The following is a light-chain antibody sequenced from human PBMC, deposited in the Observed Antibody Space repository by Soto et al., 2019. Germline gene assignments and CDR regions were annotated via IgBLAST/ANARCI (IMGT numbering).Light chain of an antibody. CDR2: AAS. J-gene: IGKJ2*01. Sequence: DIQMTQSPSSQSASVGDRVTITCRASQSISSYLNWYQQKPGKAPKLLIYAASSLQSGVPSRFSGSGSGTDFTLTISSLQPEDFATYYCQQSYSILYTFGQGTKLEIK. CDR1: QSISSY. CDR3: QQSYSILYT. V-gene: IGKV1-39*01.